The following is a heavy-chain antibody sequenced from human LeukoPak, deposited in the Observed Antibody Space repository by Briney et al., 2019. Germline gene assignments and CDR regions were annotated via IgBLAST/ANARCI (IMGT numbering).Heavy chain of an antibody. Sequence: ASVKVSCKASGYTFTSYDINWVRQATGQGLEWMGWMNPNSGNTGYAQKFQGRVTITRNTSISTAYMELSSLRSEDTAVYYCARGSIAAAGTPGYYYYYYMDVWSKGTTVTVSS. D-gene: IGHD6-13*01. J-gene: IGHJ6*03. CDR1: GYTFTSYD. V-gene: IGHV1-8*03. CDR2: MNPNSGNT. CDR3: ARGSIAAAGTPGYYYYYYMDV.